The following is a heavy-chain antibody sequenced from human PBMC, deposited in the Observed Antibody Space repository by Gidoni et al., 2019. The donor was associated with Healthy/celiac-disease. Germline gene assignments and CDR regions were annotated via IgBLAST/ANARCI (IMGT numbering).Heavy chain of an antibody. CDR1: GGSISSYY. V-gene: IGHV4-4*07. CDR2: IYTSGST. Sequence: QVQLQESGPGLVKPSETLSLTCTVSGGSISSYYWSWIRQPAGKGLEWIGRIYTSGSTNYNPSLKSRVTMSVDTSKNQFSLKLSSVTAADTAVYYCARDRIEYYYDSSGYYTYYFDYWGQGTLVTVSS. D-gene: IGHD3-22*01. CDR3: ARDRIEYYYDSSGYYTYYFDY. J-gene: IGHJ4*02.